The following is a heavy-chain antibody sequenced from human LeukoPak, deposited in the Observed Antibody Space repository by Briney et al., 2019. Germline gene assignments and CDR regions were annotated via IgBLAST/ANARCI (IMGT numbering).Heavy chain of an antibody. V-gene: IGHV4-39*01. CDR2: IYYNGST. D-gene: IGHD7-27*01. Sequence: SETLSLTCTVSGGSISSSGYYWGWIRQPPGKGLEWVGNIYYNGSTYYNPSLKSRVTMSIDTSKNQYSLNLSSVTAAATAVYYCASLLNGGVAHWFDPWGQGTLVTVSS. CDR3: ASLLNGGVAHWFDP. J-gene: IGHJ5*02. CDR1: GGSISSSGYY.